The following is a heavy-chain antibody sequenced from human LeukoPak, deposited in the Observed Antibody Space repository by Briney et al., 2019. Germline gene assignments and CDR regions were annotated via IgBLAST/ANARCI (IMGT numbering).Heavy chain of an antibody. V-gene: IGHV4-34*01. CDR1: GASISFYY. CDR2: INHSGST. J-gene: IGHJ4*02. D-gene: IGHD3-16*01. CDR3: ARRGTKGYAY. Sequence: SETLSLTCTVSGASISFYYWSWIRQPPGKGLEWIGEINHSGSTNYNPSLKSRVTISVDTSKNQFSLKLSSVTAADTAVYYCARRGTKGYAYWGQGTLVTVSS.